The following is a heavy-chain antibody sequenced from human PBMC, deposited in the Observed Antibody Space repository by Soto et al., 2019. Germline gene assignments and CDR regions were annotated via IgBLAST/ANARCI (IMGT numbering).Heavy chain of an antibody. CDR2: ISAYNGNT. V-gene: IGHV1-18*01. D-gene: IGHD1-26*01. CDR1: GYTFTSYG. CDR3: ARALGGNPEY. J-gene: IGHJ4*02. Sequence: QVQLVQSGAEVKKPGASVKVSCQASGYTFTSYGINWVRQAPGHGLEWMGWISAYNGNTNYAQKLQGRVTMTTATSTSTAYMDLRSLRPNATAVSFCARALGGNPEYWGQGTLVTVSS.